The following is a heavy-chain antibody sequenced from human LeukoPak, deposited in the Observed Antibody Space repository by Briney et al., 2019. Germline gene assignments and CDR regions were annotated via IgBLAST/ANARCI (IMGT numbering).Heavy chain of an antibody. V-gene: IGHV3-64*01. Sequence: GGSLRLSCAASGFPSSSDAMYWVRQAPGKGLEYVSAISSNGVSTSYANPVKGRFTISRDNSKNTLYLQMGSLRAEDMAVYYCARSSIVVVSILDYWGRGTLVSVSS. J-gene: IGHJ4*02. CDR3: ARSSIVVVSILDY. D-gene: IGHD2-2*01. CDR2: ISSNGVST. CDR1: GFPSSSDA.